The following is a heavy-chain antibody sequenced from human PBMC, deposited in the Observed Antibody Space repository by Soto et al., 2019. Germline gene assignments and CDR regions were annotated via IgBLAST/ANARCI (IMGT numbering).Heavy chain of an antibody. D-gene: IGHD3-9*01. Sequence: PSETLSLTCAVSGGSISSGGYSWNWVRQPPGTGLEWIGYIYQSGSTYYNPSLKSRVTISVDRSKNQFSLKLSSVTAADTAVYFCARMNILTGYYFDYWGRGTLVTVSS. J-gene: IGHJ4*02. V-gene: IGHV4-30-2*01. CDR2: IYQSGST. CDR3: ARMNILTGYYFDY. CDR1: GGSISSGGYS.